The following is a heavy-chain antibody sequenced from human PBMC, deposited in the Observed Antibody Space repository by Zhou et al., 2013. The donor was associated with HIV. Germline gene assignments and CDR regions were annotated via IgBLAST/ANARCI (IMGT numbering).Heavy chain of an antibody. CDR1: GYPFINYH. V-gene: IGHV1-46*01. CDR3: ARESNASGRGRSMDH. D-gene: IGHD2-8*01. J-gene: IGHJ4*01. Sequence: QVQLEQSGSEVKWPGASVTISCTASGYPFINYHIHWLRQAPGQRLELMGTINPMGGATSYVQKFRGRIIMTRDIGVNNLRRDDTAVYSCARESNASGRGRSMDHWGQGSRVIVSP. CDR2: INPMGGAT.